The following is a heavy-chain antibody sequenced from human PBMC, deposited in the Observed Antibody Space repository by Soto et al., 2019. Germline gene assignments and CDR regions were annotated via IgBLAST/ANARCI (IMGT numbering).Heavy chain of an antibody. CDR3: AKDLTAMTTHHDY. V-gene: IGHV3-23*01. J-gene: IGHJ4*02. Sequence: GGSLRLSCAASGFTFSNYAMSWVRQAPGKGLEWVSAITDSGGSTYYADSVKGRFTISRDNSKNTLYLQMNSLRAEDTAVYYCAKDLTAMTTHHDYWGQGILGTVSS. CDR1: GFTFSNYA. CDR2: ITDSGGST. D-gene: IGHD4-17*01.